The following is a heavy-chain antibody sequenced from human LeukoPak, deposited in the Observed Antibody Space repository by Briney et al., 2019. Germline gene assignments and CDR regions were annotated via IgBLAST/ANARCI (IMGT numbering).Heavy chain of an antibody. CDR1: GYSISSGYF. J-gene: IGHJ4*02. V-gene: IGHV4-38-2*02. D-gene: IGHD3-10*01. Sequence: SETLSLTCTVSGYSISSGYFWGWIRQPPGKGLEWIGTIYNSGSTYYNASLESRVTISVDTSKNQFSLKLSSVTAADTAVYYCARDIGYYWGQGTLVTVSS. CDR3: ARDIGYY. CDR2: IYNSGST.